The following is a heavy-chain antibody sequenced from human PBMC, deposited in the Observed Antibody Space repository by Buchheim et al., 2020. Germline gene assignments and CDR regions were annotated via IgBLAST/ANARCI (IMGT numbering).Heavy chain of an antibody. CDR2: IAYDSSSM. D-gene: IGHD2-21*01. J-gene: IGHJ5*02. V-gene: IGHV3-30-3*01. Sequence: QVHLVESGGMVVQPGRSLRLSCTGSGFTFSRYALNWVRQAPGQGLEGVGGIAYDSSSMTYADSVRGRSTISRDNTRNTPYLQLNSLRHEDTATYYCVYQFLALDTWGQG. CDR1: GFTFSRYA. CDR3: VYQFLALDT.